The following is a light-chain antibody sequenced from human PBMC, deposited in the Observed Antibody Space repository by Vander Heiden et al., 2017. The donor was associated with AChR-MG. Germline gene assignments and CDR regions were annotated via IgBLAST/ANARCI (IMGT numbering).Light chain of an antibody. CDR2: GNS. V-gene: IGLV1-40*01. CDR3: QSYDSSLSGV. J-gene: IGLJ3*02. CDR1: SSTIGAGYD. Sequence: QSVLTQPPSVSGAPGQRVTISCTRSSSTIGAGYDVHWYQQLPGTAPKLLIYGNSIRPSGVPDRFSGSKSGTSASLVITGLQAEDEADYHCQSYDSSLSGVFGGGTKLTVL.